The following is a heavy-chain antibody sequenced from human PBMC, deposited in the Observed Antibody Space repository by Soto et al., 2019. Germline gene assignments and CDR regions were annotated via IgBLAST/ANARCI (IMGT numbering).Heavy chain of an antibody. CDR3: ARDRGSSSWYGAEYFQH. CDR2: INPNSVGT. Sequence: QVQLVQSGAEVKKPGASVKVSCKASGYTFTGYYMHWVRQAPGQGLAWMGWINPNSVGTNYAQKFQGRVTMTRDTSISTAYMELSRLRSDDTAVYYCARDRGSSSWYGAEYFQHWGQGTLVTVSS. V-gene: IGHV1-2*02. CDR1: GYTFTGYY. D-gene: IGHD6-13*01. J-gene: IGHJ1*01.